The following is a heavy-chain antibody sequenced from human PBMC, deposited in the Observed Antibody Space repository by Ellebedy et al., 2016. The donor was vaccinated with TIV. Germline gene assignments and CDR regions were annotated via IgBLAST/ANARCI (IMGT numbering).Heavy chain of an antibody. CDR1: GYTFTNYG. CDR3: ARDWFCSGGSCYNRFDH. D-gene: IGHD2-15*01. CDR2: ISTNNGKT. V-gene: IGHV1-18*04. Sequence: ASVKVSCKASGYTFTNYGISWVRQAPGQGLEWMGWISTNNGKTNYAQKLQGRVTMTTDTSTSTAYMELRSLRSDDTAVYYCARDWFCSGGSCYNRFDHWGQGTLVTVSS. J-gene: IGHJ5*02.